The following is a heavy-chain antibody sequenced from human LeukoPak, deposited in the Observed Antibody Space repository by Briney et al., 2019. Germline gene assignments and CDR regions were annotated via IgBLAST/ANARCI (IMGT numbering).Heavy chain of an antibody. CDR2: IYYIGST. D-gene: IGHD1-26*01. CDR3: ARHDGGSYGNWFDP. CDR1: GGSISNYY. V-gene: IGHV4-59*08. J-gene: IGHJ5*02. Sequence: PSETLSLTCTVSGGSISNYYWSWIRQPPGKGLEWIGYIYYIGSTNYNPSLKSRVTISVDTSKNQFSLKLGSVTAADTAVYYCARHDGGSYGNWFDPWGQGTLVTVSS.